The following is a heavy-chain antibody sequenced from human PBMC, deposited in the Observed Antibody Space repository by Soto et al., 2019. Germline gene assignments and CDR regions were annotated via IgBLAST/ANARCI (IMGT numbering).Heavy chain of an antibody. CDR1: GGSISSYY. CDR3: ARLGRGGSGWYLSWFDP. J-gene: IGHJ5*02. CDR2: IYYSGST. V-gene: IGHV4-59*01. D-gene: IGHD6-19*01. Sequence: SETLLTCTVSGGSISSYYWSWIRQPPGKGLEWIGYIYYSGSTNYNPSLKSRVTISVDTSKNQFSLKLSSVTAADTAVYYCARLGRGGSGWYLSWFDPWGQGTLVTVS.